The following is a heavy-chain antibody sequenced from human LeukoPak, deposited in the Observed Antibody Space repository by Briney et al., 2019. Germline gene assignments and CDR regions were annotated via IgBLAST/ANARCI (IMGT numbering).Heavy chain of an antibody. CDR1: GFTFSSYG. J-gene: IGHJ1*01. Sequence: GGSLRLSCAASGFTFSSYGMHWVRQAPGKGLEWVAVIWYDGSNKYYADSVKGRFTISRDNSKNTLYLQMNSLRAEDTAVYYCARDTRPGSYLAYFQHWGRGTLVTVSS. CDR2: IWYDGSNK. CDR3: ARDTRPGSYLAYFQH. D-gene: IGHD1-26*01. V-gene: IGHV3-33*01.